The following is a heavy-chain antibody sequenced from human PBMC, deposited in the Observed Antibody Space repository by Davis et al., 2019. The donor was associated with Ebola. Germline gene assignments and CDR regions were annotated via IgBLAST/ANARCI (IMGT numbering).Heavy chain of an antibody. CDR1: GGSFSGYY. D-gene: IGHD2-15*01. J-gene: IGHJ4*02. Sequence: SETLSLTCAVYGGSFSGYYWSWIRQPPGKGLEWIGEINHSGSTNYNPSLKSRVTISVDTSKNQFSLKLNSVTAADTAVYYCARGADRPGWFDYWGQGTLVTVSS. CDR2: INHSGST. CDR3: ARGADRPGWFDY. V-gene: IGHV4-34*01.